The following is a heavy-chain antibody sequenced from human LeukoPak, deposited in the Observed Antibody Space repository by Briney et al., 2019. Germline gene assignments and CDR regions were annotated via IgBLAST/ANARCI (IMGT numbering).Heavy chain of an antibody. CDR2: ISPDKGDT. V-gene: IGHV1-18*01. CDR1: GYTFSNYG. D-gene: IGHD1-26*01. Sequence: ASVKVSCKASGYTFSNYGITWVRQAPGQGLEWMGWISPDKGDTNYAQKLQGRITMTTHTSTSTAYMELRSLASDDTAIYYCAREGLRFSDFDIWGQGTMVTVSS. J-gene: IGHJ3*02. CDR3: AREGLRFSDFDI.